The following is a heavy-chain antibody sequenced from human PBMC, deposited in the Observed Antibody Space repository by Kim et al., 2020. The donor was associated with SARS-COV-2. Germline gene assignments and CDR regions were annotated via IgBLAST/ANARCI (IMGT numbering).Heavy chain of an antibody. CDR3: ARDSGNVWFGEFFDY. V-gene: IGHV3-30-3*01. CDR1: GFTFSSYA. CDR2: ISYDGSNK. J-gene: IGHJ4*02. D-gene: IGHD3-10*01. Sequence: GGSLRLSCAASGFTFSSYAMHWVRQAPGKGLEWVTVISYDGSNKYYADSVKGRFTISRDISKNTLYLQMNTLRAEDTAVYYCARDSGNVWFGEFFDYWGQGTLVTVSS.